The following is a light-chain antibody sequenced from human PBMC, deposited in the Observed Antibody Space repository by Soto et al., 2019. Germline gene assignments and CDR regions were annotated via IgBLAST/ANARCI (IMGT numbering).Light chain of an antibody. CDR2: VAS. V-gene: IGKV3-20*01. Sequence: EIVLTQSPGTLSVSPGEGVTLSCRASQSISSSYLAWYQQRPGQAPSPLIFVASYRATGIPDRFSGSGSGTDFTLTITRLEPEAFAVYYCQQYNSSTPEFTFGPGTKVDSK. CDR3: QQYNSSTPEFT. J-gene: IGKJ3*01. CDR1: QSISSSY.